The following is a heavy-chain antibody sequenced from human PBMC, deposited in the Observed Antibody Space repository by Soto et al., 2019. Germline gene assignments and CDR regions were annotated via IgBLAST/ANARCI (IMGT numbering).Heavy chain of an antibody. CDR3: ASSPNYYDSSGYPNYFDY. Sequence: GASVKVSCKASGGTFSSYAISWVRQAPGRGLEWMGGIIPIFGTANYAQKFQGRVTITADKSTSTAYMELSSLRSEDTAVYYCASSPNYYDSSGYPNYFDYWGQGTLVTVSS. V-gene: IGHV1-69*06. CDR1: GGTFSSYA. D-gene: IGHD3-22*01. J-gene: IGHJ4*02. CDR2: IIPIFGTA.